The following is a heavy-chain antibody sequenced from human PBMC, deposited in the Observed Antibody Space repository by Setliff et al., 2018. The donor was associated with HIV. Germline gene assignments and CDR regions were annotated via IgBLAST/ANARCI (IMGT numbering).Heavy chain of an antibody. CDR2: IYHPGSS. Sequence: PSETLSLTCEVSGFSISSRYYWGWIRQSPGKELEWIGNIYHPGSSSYNPYHNDRATISLDTSKIQFSLKLNSVTAADTAVYYCARDVLDLVISVYGFWGQGIPVTVSS. J-gene: IGHJ4*02. CDR3: ARDVLDLVISVYGF. CDR1: GFSISSRYY. V-gene: IGHV4-38-2*02. D-gene: IGHD3-22*01.